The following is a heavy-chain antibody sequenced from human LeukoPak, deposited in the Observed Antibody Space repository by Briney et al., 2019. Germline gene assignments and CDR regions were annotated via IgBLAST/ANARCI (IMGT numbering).Heavy chain of an antibody. Sequence: GGSLRLSCAASGFDFGINGMHWVRQAPGKGLEWVTFIRFDGTNKFYRPSVRGRFTVSRDNSKNTLYLQMNSLRAEDTAVYYCATDFDDVNGDYYYIPQYWGRGMLVAVSS. V-gene: IGHV3-30*02. J-gene: IGHJ4*02. CDR2: IRFDGTNK. CDR1: GFDFGING. CDR3: ATDFDDVNGDYYYIPQY. D-gene: IGHD3-3*01.